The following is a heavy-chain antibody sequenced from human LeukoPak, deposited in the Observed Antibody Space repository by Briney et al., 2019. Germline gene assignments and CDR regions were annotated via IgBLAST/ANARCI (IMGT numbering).Heavy chain of an antibody. J-gene: IGHJ6*02. V-gene: IGHV3-74*01. D-gene: IGHD3-10*01. CDR3: ARDRFGELYMDV. Sequence: GGSLRLSCAASGFTFSSYAMLWVRQAPGKGLVWVSRINSDGSSTSYADSVKGRFTISRDNAKNTLYLQMNSLRAEDTAVYYCARDRFGELYMDVWGQGTTVTVSS. CDR1: GFTFSSYA. CDR2: INSDGSST.